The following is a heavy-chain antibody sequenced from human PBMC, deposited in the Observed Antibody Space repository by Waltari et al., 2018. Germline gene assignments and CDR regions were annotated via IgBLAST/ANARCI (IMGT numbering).Heavy chain of an antibody. CDR1: GFTFGDYA. CDR2: IRSKAYGGTT. V-gene: IGHV3-49*03. D-gene: IGHD3-22*01. CDR3: GAAYYYDSSGYPGTYDI. Sequence: EVQLVESGGGLVQPGRSLRLSCTASGFTFGDYAMSWFRQAPGKGLEWVGFIRSKAYGGTTEYAASVKGRFTISRDDSKSIAYLQMNSLKTEDTAVYYCGAAYYYDSSGYPGTYDIWGQGTMVTVSS. J-gene: IGHJ3*02.